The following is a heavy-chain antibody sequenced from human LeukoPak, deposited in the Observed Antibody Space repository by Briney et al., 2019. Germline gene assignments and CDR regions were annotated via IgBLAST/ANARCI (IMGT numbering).Heavy chain of an antibody. CDR2: FYYSGSS. CDR3: ARLPSDLGYFDY. CDR1: GGSISSYY. V-gene: IGHV4-59*08. J-gene: IGHJ4*02. Sequence: TSETLSLTCTVPGGSISSYYWSWIRQPPGKGLEWIGYFYYSGSSNYNPSLKSRVTISGDTSKNQFSLKLSSVTAADTAVYYCARLPSDLGYFDYWGQGTLVTVSS. D-gene: IGHD3-3*01.